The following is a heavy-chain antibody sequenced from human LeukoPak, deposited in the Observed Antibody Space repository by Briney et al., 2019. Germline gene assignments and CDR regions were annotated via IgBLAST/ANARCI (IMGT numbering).Heavy chain of an antibody. CDR2: ITSWDSTV. J-gene: IGHJ6*03. Sequence: PGGSLRLSCAASGFTFSSYAMTWVRQAPGKGLEWISYITSWDSTVYYADSVRGRFTISRDSAKNSLYLQMNSLRAEDTAVYYCAREGRCSSTSCYATYYYMDVWGKGTTVTVSS. CDR3: AREGRCSSTSCYATYYYMDV. V-gene: IGHV3-48*04. D-gene: IGHD2-2*01. CDR1: GFTFSSYA.